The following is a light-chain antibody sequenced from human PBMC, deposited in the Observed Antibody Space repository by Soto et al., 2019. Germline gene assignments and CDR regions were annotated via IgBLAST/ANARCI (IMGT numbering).Light chain of an antibody. CDR3: QQYGSSPGT. Sequence: EIVLTQSPCTLSLAPGERATITCRASQSVSSSYLAWYQKKPGQAPRLLIYGASSRATGLPARFSGSGSGTEFTLTISRLEPEDFAVYYCQQYGSSPGTFGQGTKVEIK. CDR1: QSVSSSY. V-gene: IGKV3-20*01. CDR2: GAS. J-gene: IGKJ1*01.